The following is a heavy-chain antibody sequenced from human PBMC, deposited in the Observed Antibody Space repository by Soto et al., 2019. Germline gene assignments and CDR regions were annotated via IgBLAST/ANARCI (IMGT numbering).Heavy chain of an antibody. Sequence: SQPLPLTSTVVYGYIVNFYCRWIRKTKGKGLEWIGDVCPNGSTNYNPSLKSRVTISKDTSKNQFSLEVRSLTAADTAVYYCTTSGRTWPESFDFWGKGSMVTVS. CDR1: YGYIVNFY. CDR2: VCPNGST. J-gene: IGHJ3*01. CDR3: TTSGRTWPESFDF. V-gene: IGHV4-34*01.